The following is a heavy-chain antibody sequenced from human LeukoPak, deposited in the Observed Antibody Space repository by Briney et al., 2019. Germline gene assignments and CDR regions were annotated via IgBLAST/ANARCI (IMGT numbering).Heavy chain of an antibody. V-gene: IGHV3-30*03. J-gene: IGHJ4*02. CDR3: ARQKYQRGPDVSYFDY. D-gene: IGHD2-8*01. Sequence: PGGSLRLSCAASGFSFSSYGMHWVRQAPGKGLEWVAVISHDGSNKYYADSVKGRFTISRDNSKNTLYLQMNSLRAEDTAVYYCARQKYQRGPDVSYFDYWGQGTLVTVSS. CDR2: ISHDGSNK. CDR1: GFSFSSYG.